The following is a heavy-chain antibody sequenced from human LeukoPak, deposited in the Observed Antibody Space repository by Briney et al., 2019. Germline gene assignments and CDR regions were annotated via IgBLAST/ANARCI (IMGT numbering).Heavy chain of an antibody. V-gene: IGHV4-59*01. CDR2: IYYSGST. Sequence: ASETLSLTCTVSGGSISSYYWSWIRQPPGKGLEWIGYIYYSGSTNYNPSLKSRVTISVDTFKNQFSLKLSSATAADTAVYYCARGKYSSGWYYFDYWGQGTLVTVSS. J-gene: IGHJ4*02. CDR3: ARGKYSSGWYYFDY. CDR1: GGSISSYY. D-gene: IGHD6-19*01.